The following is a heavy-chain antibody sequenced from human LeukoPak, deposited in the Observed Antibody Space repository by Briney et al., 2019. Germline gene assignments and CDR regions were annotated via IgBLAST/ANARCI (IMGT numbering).Heavy chain of an antibody. V-gene: IGHV4-59*11. J-gene: IGHJ4*02. CDR3: ARAGYSYGSRYYFDY. Sequence: SETLSLTCTVSGGSISSHYWSWIRQPPGKGLEWIGYIYYSGSTNYNPSLKSRVTISVDTSKNQFSLKLSSVTAADTAVYYCARAGYSYGSRYYFDYWGQGTLVTVSS. CDR1: GGSISSHY. D-gene: IGHD5-18*01. CDR2: IYYSGST.